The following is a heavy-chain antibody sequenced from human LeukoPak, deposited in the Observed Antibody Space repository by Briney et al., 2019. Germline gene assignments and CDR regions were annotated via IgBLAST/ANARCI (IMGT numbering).Heavy chain of an antibody. CDR2: INPGDSDT. J-gene: IGHJ6*02. V-gene: IGHV5-51*01. CDR1: GYSFTNYW. CDR3: ARQGDAVVTDV. D-gene: IGHD4-23*01. Sequence: GESLKISCQGSGYSFTNYWIGWVRQMPGKGLEWMAFINPGDSDTRYSPSFRGHVTISVDKSINTAYLQWGSLKASDTAMYYCARQGDAVVTDVWGQGTTVIVSS.